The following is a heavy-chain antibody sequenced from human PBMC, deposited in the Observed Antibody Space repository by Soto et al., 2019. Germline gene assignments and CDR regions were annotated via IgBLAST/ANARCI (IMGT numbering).Heavy chain of an antibody. CDR2: IWYDGSNK. D-gene: IGHD2-8*02. CDR1: GFTFSSYG. V-gene: IGHV3-33*01. J-gene: IGHJ6*02. CDR3: ARGGVYSYSGRAV. Sequence: QVQLVESGGGVVQPGRSLRLSCAASGFTFSSYGMHWVRQAPGKGLEWVAVIWYDGSNKYYADSVKGRFTISRDNSKNPLYRKRNTRRAEDTAVYYGARGGVYSYSGRAVGAQGTTAPVSS.